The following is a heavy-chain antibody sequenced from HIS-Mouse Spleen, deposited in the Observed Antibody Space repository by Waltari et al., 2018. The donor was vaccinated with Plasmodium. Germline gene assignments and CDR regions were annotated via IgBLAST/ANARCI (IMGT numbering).Heavy chain of an antibody. D-gene: IGHD3-16*01. J-gene: IGHJ3*02. CDR2: IYYSGST. V-gene: IGHV4-59*01. CDR3: ARVGRRIWGAFDI. CDR1: GGSISSYY. Sequence: QVQLQESGPGLVKPSETLSLTCTVSGGSISSYYWSWIRQPPGKGLEWIGYIYYSGSTYYNPSLKSRVTISVDTSKNQFSLKLSSVTAADTAVYYCARVGRRIWGAFDIWGQGTMVTVSS.